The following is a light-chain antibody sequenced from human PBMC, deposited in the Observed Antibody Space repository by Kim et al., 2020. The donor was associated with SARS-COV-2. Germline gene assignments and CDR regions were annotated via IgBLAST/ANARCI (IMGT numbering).Light chain of an antibody. CDR2: DAS. J-gene: IGKJ4*01. CDR3: QQRRNWPT. Sequence: EIVLTQSPATLSLSPGERATLSCRASQSLDTYLAWYQQKPGQAPRLLIYDASNRATAIPARFSGSGSGTDFTLTISSLEPEDFAVYYCQQRRNWPTFGGGTKVDIK. V-gene: IGKV3-11*01. CDR1: QSLDTY.